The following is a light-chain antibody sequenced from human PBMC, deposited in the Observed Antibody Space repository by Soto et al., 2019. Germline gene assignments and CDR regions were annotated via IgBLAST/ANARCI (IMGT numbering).Light chain of an antibody. V-gene: IGLV2-8*01. CDR2: EVS. J-gene: IGLJ1*01. CDR3: SSYAGSIHYV. CDR1: SSDVGGYNY. Sequence: QSALTQPPSASGSTGQSVTISCTGTSSDVGGYNYVSWYQQHPGKAPKLMIYEVSKRPSGVPDRFSGSKSGNTASLTVSGLQAEDEADYYCSSYAGSIHYVFGTGTKLTVL.